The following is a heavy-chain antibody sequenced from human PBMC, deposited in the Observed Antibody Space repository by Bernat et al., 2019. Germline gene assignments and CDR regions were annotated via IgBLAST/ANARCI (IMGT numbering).Heavy chain of an antibody. CDR1: AGSISSNNYF. V-gene: IGHV3-66*01. CDR3: ARDLWFGD. D-gene: IGHD3-10*01. CDR2: IYSGGST. Sequence: VQLQESGPGLVKPSETLSLTCTVSAGSISSNNYFWGWIREPPGKGLEWVSVIYSGGSTYYADSVKGRFTISRDNSKNTLYLQMNSLRAEDTAVYYCARDLWFGDWGQGTLVTVSS. J-gene: IGHJ4*02.